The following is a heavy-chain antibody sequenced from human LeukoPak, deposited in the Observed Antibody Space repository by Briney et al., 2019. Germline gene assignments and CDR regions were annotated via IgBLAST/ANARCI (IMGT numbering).Heavy chain of an antibody. CDR3: ARDQGCSSTNCYSLFFHY. CDR2: IYTGGGT. V-gene: IGHV3-66*01. CDR1: GFTVSSNY. D-gene: IGHD2-2*01. Sequence: GGSLRLSCAVSGFTVSSNYMSCVRQAPGKGLEWVSVIYTGGGTYYADSVKGRFTISRDNSKNTLYLQMNSLRAEDTAVYYCARDQGCSSTNCYSLFFHYWGQGTLVTVSS. J-gene: IGHJ4*02.